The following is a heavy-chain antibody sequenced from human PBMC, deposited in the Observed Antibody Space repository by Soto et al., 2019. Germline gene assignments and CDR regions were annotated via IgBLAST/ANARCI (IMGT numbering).Heavy chain of an antibody. D-gene: IGHD2-2*01. CDR2: IYPEDSET. CDR3: ATRARYCSSTSCQKSPFQH. CDR1: GYSFTNYW. J-gene: IGHJ1*01. Sequence: GESLKISCKGSGYSFTNYWIGWVRQMPGKDLEWIGIIYPEDSETRYSPSFQGQVTISADKSISTAYLQWSSLKASDTAMYYCATRARYCSSTSCQKSPFQHWGQGTLVTVSS. V-gene: IGHV5-51*01.